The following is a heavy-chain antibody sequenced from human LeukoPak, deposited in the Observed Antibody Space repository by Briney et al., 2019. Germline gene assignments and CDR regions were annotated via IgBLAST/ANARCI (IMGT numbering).Heavy chain of an antibody. CDR2: IYPGDSDT. Sequence: GESLKISCKGSGYSFTSYWIGWVRQMPGKGLECMGIIYPGDSDTRYSPSFQGQVTISADKSISTAYLQWSSLKASDTAMYYCARAVRCSGGSCDPDYYYYMDVWGKGTTVTVSS. V-gene: IGHV5-51*01. CDR3: ARAVRCSGGSCDPDYYYYMDV. D-gene: IGHD2-15*01. CDR1: GYSFTSYW. J-gene: IGHJ6*03.